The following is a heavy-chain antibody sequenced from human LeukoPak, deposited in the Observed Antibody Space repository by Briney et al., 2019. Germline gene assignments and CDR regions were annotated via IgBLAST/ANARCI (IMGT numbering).Heavy chain of an antibody. D-gene: IGHD1-1*01. V-gene: IGHV4-59*01. Sequence: PSETLSLTCTVSGGSISSYYWSWIRQPPGKGLEWIGYIYYSGSTNYNPSLKSRVTISVDTSKNQFSLKLSSVTAADTAMYYCARENGYVIYYWGQGTLVTVSS. CDR1: GGSISSYY. CDR2: IYYSGST. J-gene: IGHJ4*02. CDR3: ARENGYVIYY.